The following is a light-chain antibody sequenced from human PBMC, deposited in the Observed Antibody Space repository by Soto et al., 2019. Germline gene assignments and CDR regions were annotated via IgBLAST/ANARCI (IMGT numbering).Light chain of an antibody. CDR2: AAS. CDR3: HQYGTSPWT. V-gene: IGKV3-20*01. J-gene: IGKJ1*01. Sequence: EFVLTQSPVTLSLSPGERATLSGRASHSVNGDYLAWYQQKPGQAPRLLIYAASSRAAGIPDRFSGSGSGTAFTLTISRLEPEDFAVYFCHQYGTSPWTFGQGTRVDIK. CDR1: HSVNGDY.